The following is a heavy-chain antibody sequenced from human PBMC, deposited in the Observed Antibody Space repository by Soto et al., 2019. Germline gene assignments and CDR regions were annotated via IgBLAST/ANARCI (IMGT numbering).Heavy chain of an antibody. CDR2: IFYSGST. CDR1: GGSIRSYY. Sequence: GPGPRPPSETLSLTCTVSGGSIRSYYWTWIRQPPGKGLDWLGYIFYSGSTFYNPSFKSRVTISIHTSKSQFSLQLTSVTAADTAVYYCARGAADTAMVDSWGQGTLVTVSS. V-gene: IGHV4-59*01. J-gene: IGHJ4*02. D-gene: IGHD5-18*01. CDR3: ARGAADTAMVDS.